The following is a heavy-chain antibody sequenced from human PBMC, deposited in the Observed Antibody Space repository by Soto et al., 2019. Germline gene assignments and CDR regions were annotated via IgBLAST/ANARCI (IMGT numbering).Heavy chain of an antibody. CDR3: ARQRIAAAYNWFDP. D-gene: IGHD6-13*01. CDR2: INHSGST. J-gene: IGHJ5*02. V-gene: IGHV4-34*01. Sequence: QVQLQQWGAGLLKPLETLSLTCAVYGGSFSGYYWSWIRQPPGKGLEWIGEINHSGSTNYNPSLKSRVTISVDTSKNQFSLKLSSVTAADTAVYYCARQRIAAAYNWFDPWGQGTLVTVSS. CDR1: GGSFSGYY.